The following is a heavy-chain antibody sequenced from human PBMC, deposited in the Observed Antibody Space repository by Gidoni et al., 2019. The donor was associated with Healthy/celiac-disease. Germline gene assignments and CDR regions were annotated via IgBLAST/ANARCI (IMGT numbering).Heavy chain of an antibody. D-gene: IGHD1-26*01. V-gene: IGHV4-39*01. CDR1: GGSLSSSSYY. J-gene: IGHJ4*02. CDR3: ARQMTSGSSPPYFDY. Sequence: QLQLQEPGPGLVKPSETLSLTCTVSGGSLSSSSYYWGWIRQPPGKGLEWIGSIYYSGSTYYNPSLKSRVTISVDTSKNQFSLKLSSVTAADTAVYYCARQMTSGSSPPYFDYWGQGTLVTVSS. CDR2: IYYSGST.